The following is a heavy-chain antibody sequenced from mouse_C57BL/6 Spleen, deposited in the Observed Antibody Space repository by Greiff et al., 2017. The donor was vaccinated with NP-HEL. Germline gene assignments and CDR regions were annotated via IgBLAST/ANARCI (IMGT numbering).Heavy chain of an antibody. CDR1: GFTFSDYG. V-gene: IGHV5-17*01. CDR2: ISSGSSTI. CDR3: ARQDYSNYFDY. D-gene: IGHD2-5*01. Sequence: DVKLVESGGGLVKPGGSLKLSCAASGFTFSDYGMHWVRQAPEKGLEWVAYISSGSSTIYYADTVKGRFTISRDNAKNTLFLQMTSLRSEDTAMYYCARQDYSNYFDYWGQGTTLTVSS. J-gene: IGHJ2*01.